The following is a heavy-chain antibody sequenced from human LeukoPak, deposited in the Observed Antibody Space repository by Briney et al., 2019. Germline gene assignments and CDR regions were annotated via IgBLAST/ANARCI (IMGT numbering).Heavy chain of an antibody. D-gene: IGHD5-18*01. CDR2: ISSSSSYI. V-gene: IGHV3-21*01. Sequence: GGSLRLSCAASGFTFSSYSMNWVRQAPGKGLEWVSSISSSSSYIYYADSVKGRFTISRDNAKNSLYLQMNSLRAEDTAVYYCAREGYSYGRGYYYYMDVWGKGTTVTVSS. CDR1: GFTFSSYS. CDR3: AREGYSYGRGYYYYMDV. J-gene: IGHJ6*03.